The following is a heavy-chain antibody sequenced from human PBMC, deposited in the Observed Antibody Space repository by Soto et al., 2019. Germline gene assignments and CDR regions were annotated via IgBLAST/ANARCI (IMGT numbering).Heavy chain of an antibody. J-gene: IGHJ6*02. Sequence: QVTLKESGPVLVKATEPLTLTCTVSGFSLTTGRMGVSWIRQPPGKALEWLAHIFSNAERSYNSSLQPRLIISDEPSEGQVVLTLTDVGPVDTATYYCARLVADPCYYYYGLDVWGPGTTVTVSS. CDR1: GFSLTTGRMG. CDR3: ARLVADPCYYYYGLDV. V-gene: IGHV2-26*01. CDR2: IFSNAER.